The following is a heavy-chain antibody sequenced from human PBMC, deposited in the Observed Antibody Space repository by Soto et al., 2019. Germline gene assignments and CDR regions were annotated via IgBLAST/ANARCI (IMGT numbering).Heavy chain of an antibody. CDR2: VSAGGDIT. CDR1: RFTFSNYA. D-gene: IGHD3-10*01. CDR3: ERRERGGSGSPASYYCSGLDV. J-gene: IGHJ6*02. Sequence: EVQLLESGGDLVQSGGSLRLSCAASRFTFSNYAMSWVRQAPGKGLEWVSSVSAGGDITYYADSVKGRFTISGDNSTNALFLQMNTLRADDTALYWCERRERGGSGSPASYYCSGLDVWGQGTTVTVSS. V-gene: IGHV3-23*01.